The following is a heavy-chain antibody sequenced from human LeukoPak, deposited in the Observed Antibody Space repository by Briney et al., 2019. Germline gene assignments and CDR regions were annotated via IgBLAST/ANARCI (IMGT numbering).Heavy chain of an antibody. D-gene: IGHD2-2*01. CDR3: ARDLKDIVVVPVADNWFDP. J-gene: IGHJ5*02. V-gene: IGHV1-18*01. CDR1: GYTFTSYG. CDR2: ISAYNGNT. Sequence: ASVKVSCKASGYTFTSYGISWVRQAPGQGLEWMGWISAYNGNTNYAQKLQGRVTMTTDTSTGTAYMELRSLRSDDTAVYYCARDLKDIVVVPVADNWFDPWGQGTLVTVSS.